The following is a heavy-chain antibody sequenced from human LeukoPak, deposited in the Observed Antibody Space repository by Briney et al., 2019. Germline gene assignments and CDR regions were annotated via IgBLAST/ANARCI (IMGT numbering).Heavy chain of an antibody. CDR3: AATGGGTSLEPFDY. J-gene: IGHJ4*02. Sequence: PSETLSLTCAVSGGSISSSNWWSWVRQPPGKGLEWIGEIYHSGSTNYNPSLKSRVTISVDKSKNQFSLKLSSVTAADTAVYYCAATGGGTSLEPFDYWGQGTLVTVSS. V-gene: IGHV4-4*02. CDR2: IYHSGST. D-gene: IGHD1-14*01. CDR1: GGSISSSNW.